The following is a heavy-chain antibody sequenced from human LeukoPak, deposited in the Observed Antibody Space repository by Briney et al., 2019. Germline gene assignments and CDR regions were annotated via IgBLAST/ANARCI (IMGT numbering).Heavy chain of an antibody. J-gene: IGHJ4*02. D-gene: IGHD5-24*01. CDR2: IKQDGSEK. CDR3: ARYSPMRWLQFRAFDY. Sequence: RAGGSLRLSCAASGSTFSSYWMSWVRQAPEKGQELVANIKQDGSEKYYVDSVKGRFTISRDHAKNSLYLQMNSLRAEDTAVYYCARYSPMRWLQFRAFDYWGQGTLVTVSS. V-gene: IGHV3-7*01. CDR1: GSTFSSYW.